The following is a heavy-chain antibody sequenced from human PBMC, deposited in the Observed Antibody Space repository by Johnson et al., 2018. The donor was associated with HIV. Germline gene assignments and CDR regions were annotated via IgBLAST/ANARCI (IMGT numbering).Heavy chain of an antibody. CDR2: ISSDGSNK. CDR3: ASLAYCGGDCYRTYHDAFDI. J-gene: IGHJ3*02. Sequence: QVQLVESGGGVVQPGRSLRLSCAASGFTFSSYGMHWVRQAPGKGLEWVAVISSDGSNKYYADSVKGRFTISRDNSKNTLYLQMNSLKTEDTAVYYCASLAYCGGDCYRTYHDAFDIWGQGTMVTVSS. CDR1: GFTFSSYG. V-gene: IGHV3-30*03. D-gene: IGHD2-21*02.